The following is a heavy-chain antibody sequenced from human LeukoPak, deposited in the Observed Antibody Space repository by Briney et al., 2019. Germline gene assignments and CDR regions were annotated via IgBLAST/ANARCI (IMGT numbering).Heavy chain of an antibody. CDR1: GFTFSSYA. D-gene: IGHD1-26*01. CDR3: AKVMWELPSTYYFDY. J-gene: IGHJ4*02. Sequence: GRSLRLSCAASGFTFSSYAMHWVRQAPGKGLEWVAVISYDGSNKYYADSVKGRFTISRDNSKNTLYLQMNSPRAEDTAVYYCAKVMWELPSTYYFDYWGQGTLVTVSS. CDR2: ISYDGSNK. V-gene: IGHV3-30-3*01.